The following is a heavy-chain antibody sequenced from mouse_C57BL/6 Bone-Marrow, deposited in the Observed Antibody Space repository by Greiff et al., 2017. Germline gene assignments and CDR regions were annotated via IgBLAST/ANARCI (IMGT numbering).Heavy chain of an antibody. CDR3: ARGTGVDY. D-gene: IGHD3-3*01. CDR2: INPGSGGT. CDR1: GYAFTNYL. Sequence: QVQLQQSGAELVRPGTSVKVSCKASGYAFTNYLIEWVKQRPGQGLEWIGVINPGSGGTNYNEKFKGKATLTADKSSSTAYMQLSSLTSEDSAVYFCARGTGVDYWGKGTSVPVS. V-gene: IGHV1-54*01. J-gene: IGHJ4*01.